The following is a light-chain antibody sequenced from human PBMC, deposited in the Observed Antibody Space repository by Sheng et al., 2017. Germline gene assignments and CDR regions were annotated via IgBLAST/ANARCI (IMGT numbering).Light chain of an antibody. CDR2: GAS. CDR3: QQYNNWPRT. Sequence: ETVMTQSPATLSVSPGERATLSCRASQSVSSNLAWYQQKPGQAPXLLIYGASTRATGIPARFXGSGSGXEFTLTISSLQSEDFAVYYCQQYNNWPRTFGQGTKVEIK. CDR1: QSVSSN. J-gene: IGKJ1*01. V-gene: IGKV3-15*01.